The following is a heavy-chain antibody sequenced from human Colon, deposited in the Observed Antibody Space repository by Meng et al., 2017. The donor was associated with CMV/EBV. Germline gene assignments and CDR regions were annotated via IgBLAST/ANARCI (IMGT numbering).Heavy chain of an antibody. J-gene: IGHJ4*02. Sequence: QVHLMQSGAEMREPGASVKVSCKASGYTFTGYLIHWVRQAPGQGLEWMGWINPYSGDTIYARKFEVGVTMTRDASITTAYLELSSLKSDDTAVYYCGTFGRDFDYWGQGTLVTVSS. CDR3: GTFGRDFDY. D-gene: IGHD3-3*01. CDR1: GYTFTGYL. CDR2: INPYSGDT. V-gene: IGHV1-2*02.